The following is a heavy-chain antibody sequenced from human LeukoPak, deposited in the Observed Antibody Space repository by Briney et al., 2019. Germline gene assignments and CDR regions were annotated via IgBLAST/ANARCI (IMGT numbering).Heavy chain of an antibody. Sequence: GGSLRLSCAASGFTISSDALTWVRLAPGKGLECVSGISGSNTYYAESVKGRFTISRDNSKNTLYLQMNSLRADDTAVYYCTKGGTFFYWGQGTLVTVSS. D-gene: IGHD1-26*01. CDR2: ISGSNT. CDR1: GFTISSDA. J-gene: IGHJ4*02. CDR3: TKGGTFFY. V-gene: IGHV3-23*01.